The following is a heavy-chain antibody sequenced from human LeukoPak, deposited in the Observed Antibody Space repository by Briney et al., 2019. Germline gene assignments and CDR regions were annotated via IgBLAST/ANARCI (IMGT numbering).Heavy chain of an antibody. CDR2: ISAYNGNT. CDR3: ARDPYYYGSGSYFVPLSDYYYYGMDV. J-gene: IGHJ6*02. V-gene: IGHV1-18*01. Sequence: ASVKVSCKASGHTFTSYGISWVRQAPGQGLEWMGWISAYNGNTNYAQKLQGRVTMTTDTSTSTAYMELRSLRSDDTAVYYCARDPYYYGSGSYFVPLSDYYYYGMDVWGQGTTVTVSS. CDR1: GHTFTSYG. D-gene: IGHD3-10*01.